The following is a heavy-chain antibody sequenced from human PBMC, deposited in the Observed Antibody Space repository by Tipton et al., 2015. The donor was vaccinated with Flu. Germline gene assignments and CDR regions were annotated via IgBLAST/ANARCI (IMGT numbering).Heavy chain of an antibody. CDR3: ARVQGDYYYYAMDV. CDR1: GFSFSTYW. D-gene: IGHD3-16*01. Sequence: SLRLSCAVSGFSFSTYWMTWVRQAPGKGLEWVASMNQDGSEKYYVESVRGRFTISRDNTKSSLFLQLNSLRADDTAMYYCARVQGDYYYYAMDVWGQGTTVTVSS. CDR2: MNQDGSEK. V-gene: IGHV3-7*01. J-gene: IGHJ6*02.